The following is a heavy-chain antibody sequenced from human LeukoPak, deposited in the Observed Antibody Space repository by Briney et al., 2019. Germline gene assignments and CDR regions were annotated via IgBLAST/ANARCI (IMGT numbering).Heavy chain of an antibody. CDR2: ISSSSSYI. V-gene: IGHV3-21*01. CDR1: GFTFSSYS. Sequence: PGGSLRLSYAASGFTFSSYSMNWVRQAPGKGLEWVSSISSSSSYIYYADSVKGRFTISRDNAKNSLYLQMNSLRAEDTAVYYCAREDGRGDYYYYYGMDVWGKGTTVTVSS. CDR3: AREDGRGDYYYYYGMDV. J-gene: IGHJ6*04. D-gene: IGHD3-10*01.